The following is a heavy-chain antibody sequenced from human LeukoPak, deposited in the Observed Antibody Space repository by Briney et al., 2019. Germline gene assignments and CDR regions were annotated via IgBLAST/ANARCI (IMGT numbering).Heavy chain of an antibody. Sequence: PGGSLRLSCAASGFTFSSYGMHWVRQAPGKGLEWLAFIRHDDSNKIYADSKQGRLTISRDNSKNTLYLQMNSLRVEDTAVYYCARTLTVAGTGSFDYWGQGTLVTVSS. V-gene: IGHV3-30*02. CDR3: ARTLTVAGTGSFDY. CDR2: IRHDDSNK. CDR1: GFTFSSYG. J-gene: IGHJ4*02. D-gene: IGHD6-19*01.